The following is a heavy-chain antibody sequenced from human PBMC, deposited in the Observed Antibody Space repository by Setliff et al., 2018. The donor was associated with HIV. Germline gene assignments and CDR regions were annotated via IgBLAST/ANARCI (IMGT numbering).Heavy chain of an antibody. CDR2: IIPIFGTA. D-gene: IGHD5-18*01. CDR3: ASGMRWDTAMGDAFDI. J-gene: IGHJ3*02. CDR1: GGTFSSYA. Sequence: SVKVSCKASGGTFSSYAISWVRQAPGQGLEWMGGIIPIFGTANYAQKFQGRVTITADESTSTAYMELSSLRSEDTAVYYCASGMRWDTAMGDAFDIWGQGTMVTVSS. V-gene: IGHV1-69*13.